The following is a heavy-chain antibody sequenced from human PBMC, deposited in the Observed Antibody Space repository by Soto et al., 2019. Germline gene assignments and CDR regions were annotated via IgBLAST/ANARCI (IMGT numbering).Heavy chain of an antibody. Sequence: LRLSCAASGFTFSSYGMHWVRQAPGKGLEWVAVISYDGSNKYYADSVKGRFTISRDNSKNTLYLQMNSLRAEDTAVYYCAKDAAGYSYGSRYFDYWGQGTLVTVSS. CDR1: GFTFSSYG. D-gene: IGHD5-18*01. V-gene: IGHV3-30*18. J-gene: IGHJ4*02. CDR2: ISYDGSNK. CDR3: AKDAAGYSYGSRYFDY.